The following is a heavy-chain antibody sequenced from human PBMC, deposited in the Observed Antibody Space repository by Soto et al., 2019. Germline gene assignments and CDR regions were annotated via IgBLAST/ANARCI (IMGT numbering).Heavy chain of an antibody. J-gene: IGHJ4*02. CDR1: GYTFTGYY. CDR3: ARDPDSSGWTRVLNY. V-gene: IGHV1-2*02. Sequence: GASVKVSCKASGYTFTGYYMHWVRQAPGQGLEWMGWINPNSGGTNYAQKFQGRVTMTRDTSISTAYMELSRLRSDDTAVYYCARDPDSSGWTRVLNYWAQGTLVTVSS. D-gene: IGHD6-19*01. CDR2: INPNSGGT.